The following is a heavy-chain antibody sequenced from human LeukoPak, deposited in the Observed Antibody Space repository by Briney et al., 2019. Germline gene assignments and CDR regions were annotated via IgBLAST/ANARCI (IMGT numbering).Heavy chain of an antibody. CDR1: GSISSYY. V-gene: IGHV4-4*09. J-gene: IGHJ3*02. Sequence: SETLSLTCTVSGSISSYYWGWIRQPPGKGLEWIGYIYTCGSTNYNPSLKRRVTISVDTSKNQFSLDLSSATAADTAVYYCARQKCTSTSCLTKNAFDIWGQGTMVTVSS. D-gene: IGHD2-2*01. CDR2: IYTCGST. CDR3: ARQKCTSTSCLTKNAFDI.